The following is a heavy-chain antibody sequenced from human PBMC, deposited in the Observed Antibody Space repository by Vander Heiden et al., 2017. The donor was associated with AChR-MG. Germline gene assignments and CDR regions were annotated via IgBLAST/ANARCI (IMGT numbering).Heavy chain of an antibody. Sequence: QLQLQESGPGLAQPSETLSLTCTVSGGSLSRRSYDWGWIRQPPGKGQECIGSIYYSGSTCYNPSLKSRVTISVDTSKNQFSLKLSAVNAADTAVYYCARHAYRGVLVEWGQGTLVTVSS. V-gene: IGHV4-39*01. CDR1: GGSLSRRSYD. CDR3: ARHAYRGVLVE. J-gene: IGHJ4*02. D-gene: IGHD6-6*01. CDR2: IYYSGST.